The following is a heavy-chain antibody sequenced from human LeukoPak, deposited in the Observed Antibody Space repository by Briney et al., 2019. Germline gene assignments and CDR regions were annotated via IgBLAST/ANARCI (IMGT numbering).Heavy chain of an antibody. D-gene: IGHD3-22*01. Sequence: ASVKVSCKASGYTFTSYGITWVRQAPGQGLEWMGWISAYNGDTNYAQKLQGRVTMTTDTSTSTAYMELRSLRSDDTAVYYCASLKNYYDSSGNLVTDAFDIWGKGTMVTVSS. J-gene: IGHJ3*02. CDR2: ISAYNGDT. CDR1: GYTFTSYG. V-gene: IGHV1-18*01. CDR3: ASLKNYYDSSGNLVTDAFDI.